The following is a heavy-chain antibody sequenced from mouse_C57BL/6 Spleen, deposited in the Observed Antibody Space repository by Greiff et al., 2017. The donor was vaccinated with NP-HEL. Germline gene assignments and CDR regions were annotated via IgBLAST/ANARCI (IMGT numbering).Heavy chain of an antibody. V-gene: IGHV5-9-1*02. D-gene: IGHD1-1*01. J-gene: IGHJ2*01. CDR1: GFTFSSYA. CDR2: ISSGGDYI. CDR3: TRAGTTDFDY. Sequence: EVQVVESGEGLVKPGGSLKLSCAASGFTFSSYAMSWVRQTPEKRLEWVAYISSGGDYIYYADTVKGRFTISRDNARNTLYLQMSSLKSEYTATYYCTRAGTTDFDYWGQGTTLTVSS.